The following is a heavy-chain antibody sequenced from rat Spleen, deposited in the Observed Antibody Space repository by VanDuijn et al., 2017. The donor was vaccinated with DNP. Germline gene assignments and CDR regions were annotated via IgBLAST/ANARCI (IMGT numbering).Heavy chain of an antibody. Sequence: QVQLQQSGVELAKPGSSVKISCKASGYTFTSYYIGWIKQATGQGLDLIAYINTGSGGANYNEKFKGKATLTVDKSSSTAFMQLSSLTPDDSAVYYCATHKWRHTMGPLDYWGQGVMVTVSS. V-gene: IGHV1-43*01. J-gene: IGHJ2*01. CDR1: GYTFTSYY. CDR3: ATHKWRHTMGPLDY. D-gene: IGHD1-7*01. CDR2: INTGSGGA.